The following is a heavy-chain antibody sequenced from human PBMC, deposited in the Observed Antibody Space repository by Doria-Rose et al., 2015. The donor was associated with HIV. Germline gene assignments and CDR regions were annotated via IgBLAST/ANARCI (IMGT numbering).Heavy chain of an antibody. CDR2: IDHSGGT. J-gene: IGHJ4*02. D-gene: IGHD2-15*01. Sequence: VQLQQWGTGLLKPSETLSHTCAVYGGSFNFYSWSWIRQPPGKGLEWIGEIDHSGGTNYNTSLESRVAISIDTSKSQFSLNVTSGTAADTAIYYCARVKGRVTDFWGQGTLVTVSS. V-gene: IGHV4-34*01. CDR3: ARVKGRVTDF. CDR1: GGSFNFYS.